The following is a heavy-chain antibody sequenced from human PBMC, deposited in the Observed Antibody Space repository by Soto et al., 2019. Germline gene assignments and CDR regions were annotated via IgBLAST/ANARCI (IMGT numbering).Heavy chain of an antibody. V-gene: IGHV1-69*13. D-gene: IGHD4-4*01. CDR2: IIPIFGTA. Sequence: SVKVSCKASGGTFSSYAISWVRQAPGQGLEWMGGIIPIFGTANYAQKFQGRVTITADESTSTAYMELRSLRSEDTAVYYCARLTTLTYRYYYYYGMAVWGQGTTVTLSS. CDR3: ARLTTLTYRYYYYYGMAV. J-gene: IGHJ6*02. CDR1: GGTFSSYA.